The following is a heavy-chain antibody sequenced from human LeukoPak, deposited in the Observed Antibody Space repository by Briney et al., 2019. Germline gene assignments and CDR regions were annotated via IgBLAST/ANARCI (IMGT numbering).Heavy chain of an antibody. Sequence: GGSLRLSCAASGFTFSSYAMHWVRQAPGKGLEWVAVISYDGSNKYYADSVKGRFTISRDNSKNTLYLQMNSLRAEDTAVYYCARAGRGYSGYDKYYYYMDVWGKGTTVTVSS. CDR2: ISYDGSNK. V-gene: IGHV3-30-3*01. D-gene: IGHD5-12*01. CDR3: ARAGRGYSGYDKYYYYMDV. CDR1: GFTFSSYA. J-gene: IGHJ6*03.